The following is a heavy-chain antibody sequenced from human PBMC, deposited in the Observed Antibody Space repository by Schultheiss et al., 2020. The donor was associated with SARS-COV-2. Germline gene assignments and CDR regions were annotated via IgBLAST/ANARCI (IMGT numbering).Heavy chain of an antibody. J-gene: IGHJ4*02. CDR1: GFTFSSYW. V-gene: IGHV3-74*01. CDR3: AKISAIEAAGSVDY. CDR2: INSDGSST. D-gene: IGHD6-13*01. Sequence: GGSLRLSCAASGFTFSSYWMHWVRQAPGKGLVWVSRINSDGSSTSYADSVKGRFTISRDNAKNTLYLQMNSLRAEDTAVYYCAKISAIEAAGSVDYWGQGTLVTVSS.